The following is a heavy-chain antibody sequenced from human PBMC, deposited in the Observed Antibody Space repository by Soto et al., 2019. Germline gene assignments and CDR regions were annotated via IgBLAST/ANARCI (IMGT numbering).Heavy chain of an antibody. CDR3: ASRHRSRLDY. CDR1: GGSTSSYY. J-gene: IGHJ4*02. CDR2: IYYSGST. V-gene: IGHV4-59*08. D-gene: IGHD6-6*01. Sequence: SETLSLTCTVSGGSTSSYYWSWIRQPPGKGLEWIGYIYYSGSTNYNPSLKSRVTISVDTSKNQFSLKLSSVTAADTAVYYCASRHRSRLDYQAQRTPVTVS.